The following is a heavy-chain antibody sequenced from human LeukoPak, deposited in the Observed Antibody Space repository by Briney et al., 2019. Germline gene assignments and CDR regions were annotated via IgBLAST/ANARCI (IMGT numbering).Heavy chain of an antibody. J-gene: IGHJ4*02. CDR1: GFTFSDFY. V-gene: IGHV3-11*04. CDR2: ISGSGSTI. CDR3: ARGRGYSYGHTDY. Sequence: GGSLRLSCAASGFTFSDFYMTWIRQAPGKGLEWVSYISGSGSTIYYADSVKGRFTISRDNAKNSLHLQMNSLRAEDTAEYYCARGRGYSYGHTDYWGQGTLVTVSS. D-gene: IGHD5-18*01.